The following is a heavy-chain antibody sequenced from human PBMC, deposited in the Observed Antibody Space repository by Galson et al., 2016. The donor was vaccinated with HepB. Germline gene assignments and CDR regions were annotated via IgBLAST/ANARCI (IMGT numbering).Heavy chain of an antibody. D-gene: IGHD3-9*01. V-gene: IGHV3-48*03. CDR3: AREPVRLDDLLTGPPKNPDY. J-gene: IGHJ4*02. CDR1: GFTFRSYG. Sequence: SLRLSCAGSGFTFRSYGMSWVRQAPGKGLEWVSYISSSGTTIYYADSVKGRFTISRDNAKNSLYLQMNSLRAEDTAVYYCAREPVRLDDLLTGPPKNPDYWGQGTLVTVSS. CDR2: ISSSGTTI.